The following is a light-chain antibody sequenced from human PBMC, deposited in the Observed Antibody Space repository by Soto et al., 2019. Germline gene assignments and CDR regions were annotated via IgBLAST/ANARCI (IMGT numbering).Light chain of an antibody. Sequence: EIVLTQSPDTLSLSPVERATLSCRASQSIRSERLAWYQQKPGQAPRLVIFDASNRASGMPERFSGSGSGTDFTLTIARLEPEDFAVYYCQEYDGAPITFGPGTRLEIK. CDR2: DAS. CDR3: QEYDGAPIT. V-gene: IGKV3-20*01. J-gene: IGKJ5*01. CDR1: QSIRSER.